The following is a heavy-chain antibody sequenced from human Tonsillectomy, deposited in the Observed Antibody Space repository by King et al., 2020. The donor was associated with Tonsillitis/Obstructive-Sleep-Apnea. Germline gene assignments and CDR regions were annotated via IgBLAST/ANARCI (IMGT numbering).Heavy chain of an antibody. CDR2: INHSGST. CDR3: ARGPHILMGGYYYYMDV. CDR1: GGSFSGYY. Sequence: VQLQQWGAGLLKPSETLSLTCAVYGGSFSGYYWSWIRQPPGKGLEWIGEINHSGSTNYNPSLQSRVTISVDTSKNQFSLKLSSVTAADTAVYYCARGPHILMGGYYYYMDVWGKGTTVTVSS. D-gene: IGHD3-9*01. V-gene: IGHV4-34*01. J-gene: IGHJ6*03.